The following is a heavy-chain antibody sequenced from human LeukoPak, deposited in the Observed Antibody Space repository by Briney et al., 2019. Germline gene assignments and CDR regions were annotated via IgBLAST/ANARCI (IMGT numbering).Heavy chain of an antibody. V-gene: IGHV1-18*01. J-gene: IGHJ4*02. CDR3: ARIRYSGSSQGDDY. CDR2: ISAYNGNT. Sequence: ASVKVSCKASGGTFSSYAISWVRQAPGQGLEWMGWISAYNGNTNYAQKLQGRVTMTTDTSTSTAYMELRSLRSDDTAVYYCARIRYSGSSQGDDYWGQGTLVTVSS. D-gene: IGHD1-26*01. CDR1: GGTFSSYA.